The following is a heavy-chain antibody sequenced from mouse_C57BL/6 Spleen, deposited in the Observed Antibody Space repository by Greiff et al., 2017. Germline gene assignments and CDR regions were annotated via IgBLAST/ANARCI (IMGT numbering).Heavy chain of an antibody. CDR2: INPSTGGT. V-gene: IGHV1-42*01. D-gene: IGHD2-4*01. J-gene: IGHJ1*03. CDR1: GYSFTGYY. CDR3: ARLDYDRGWYLDV. Sequence: VQLQQSGPELVKPGASVKISCKASGYSFTGYYMNWVKQSTEKSLEWIGEINPSTGGTTYNQKFKAKATLTVDKSSSTAYMQLKSLTSESSAVYYSARLDYDRGWYLDVWGTGTTVTVSS.